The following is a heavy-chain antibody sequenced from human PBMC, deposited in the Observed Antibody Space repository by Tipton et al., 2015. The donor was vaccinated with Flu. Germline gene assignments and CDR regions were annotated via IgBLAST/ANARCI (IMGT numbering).Heavy chain of an antibody. Sequence: TLSLTCTVSGGSISSSGYYWGWIRQPPGKGLEWIGTINYSGNTYYSPSLRSPVTISVDTSKNQFSLRLSSVTAADTAVYYCAREALNYYGSGSFDYWGRGTLVTVSS. CDR1: GGSISSSGYY. J-gene: IGHJ4*02. D-gene: IGHD3-10*01. CDR3: AREALNYYGSGSFDY. V-gene: IGHV4-39*07. CDR2: INYSGNT.